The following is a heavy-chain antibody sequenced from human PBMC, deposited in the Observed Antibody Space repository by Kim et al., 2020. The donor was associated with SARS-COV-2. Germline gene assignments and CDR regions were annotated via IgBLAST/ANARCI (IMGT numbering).Heavy chain of an antibody. V-gene: IGHV3-30*07. Sequence: VKGRFTISRDNSKNTLYLQMNSLRAEDTAVYYCARDLGDYYDTSYYFDYWGQGTLVTVSS. J-gene: IGHJ4*02. D-gene: IGHD3-22*01. CDR3: ARDLGDYYDTSYYFDY.